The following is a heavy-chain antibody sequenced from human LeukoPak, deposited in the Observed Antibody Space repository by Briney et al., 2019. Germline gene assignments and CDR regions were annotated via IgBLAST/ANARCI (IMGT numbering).Heavy chain of an antibody. J-gene: IGHJ3*02. CDR1: GGSISNYY. CDR3: ARGRYCTATTCDAGGDAFDI. D-gene: IGHD2-2*01. V-gene: IGHV4-4*07. CDR2: IYPRGST. Sequence: SETLSLTCTVSGGSISNYYWSWIRQPAGKGLEWIGRIYPRGSTTYSSSLKSRVTMSADTSKNHFSLSLTSLTAADTAVYYCARGRYCTATTCDAGGDAFDIWGQGTMVTVSS.